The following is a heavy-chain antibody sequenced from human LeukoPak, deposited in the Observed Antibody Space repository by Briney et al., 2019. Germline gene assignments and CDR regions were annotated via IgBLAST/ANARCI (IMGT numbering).Heavy chain of an antibody. CDR2: IIPIFGRA. V-gene: IGHV1-69*13. J-gene: IGHJ5*02. CDR1: GCTFSSYD. D-gene: IGHD1-26*01. CDR3: AREEYSGNYRWFDP. Sequence: ASVKVSCKASGCTFSSYDISWVRQAPGQGLEWMGVIIPIFGRANYAQKFQGRVTITADESTSTAYMELSSLRSEDTAVYYCAREEYSGNYRWFDPWGQGTLVTVSS.